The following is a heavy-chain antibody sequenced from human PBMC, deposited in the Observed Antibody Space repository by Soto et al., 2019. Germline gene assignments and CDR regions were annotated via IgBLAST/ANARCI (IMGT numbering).Heavy chain of an antibody. Sequence: SETLSLTCTVSGGPISSNYWSWIRQPPGKGLEWIGYIYYSGSTNYNPSLKSRVTISVDTPKNQFSLKLSSVTAADTAVYYCARGRLVVPAAKVPNWFDPWGQGTLVTVSS. D-gene: IGHD2-2*01. CDR2: IYYSGST. V-gene: IGHV4-59*12. CDR3: ARGRLVVPAAKVPNWFDP. CDR1: GGPISSNY. J-gene: IGHJ5*02.